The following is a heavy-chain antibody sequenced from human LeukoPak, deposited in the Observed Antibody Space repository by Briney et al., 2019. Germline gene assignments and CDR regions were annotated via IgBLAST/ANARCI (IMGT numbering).Heavy chain of an antibody. CDR1: GGSISSSSYY. CDR3: VCSLGGRGYSGYDWVY. J-gene: IGHJ4*02. V-gene: IGHV4-39*01. D-gene: IGHD5-12*01. CDR2: IYYSGST. Sequence: PSETLSLTCTVSGGSISSSSYYWGWVRQPPGKGLEWIGSIYYSGSTYYNPSLKSRVTISVDTSKNQFSLKLSSVTAADTAVYYCVCSLGGRGYSGYDWVYWGQGTLVTVSS.